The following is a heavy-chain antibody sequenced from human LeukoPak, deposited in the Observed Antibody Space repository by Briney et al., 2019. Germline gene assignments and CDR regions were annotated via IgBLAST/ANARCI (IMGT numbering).Heavy chain of an antibody. CDR3: ARQGIAAGPHGMDV. CDR1: GGSISSYY. V-gene: IGHV4-59*08. CDR2: IYYSGST. Sequence: SSETLSLTCTVSGGSISSYYWSWIRQPPGKGLEWIGYIYYSGSTNYNPSLKSRVTISVDTSKNQFSLKLSSVTAADTAVYYCARQGIAAGPHGMDVWGQGTTVTVSS. D-gene: IGHD6-13*01. J-gene: IGHJ6*02.